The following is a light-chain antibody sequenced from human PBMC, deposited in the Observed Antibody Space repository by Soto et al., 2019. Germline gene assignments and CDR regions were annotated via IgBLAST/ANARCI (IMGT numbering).Light chain of an antibody. J-gene: IGLJ2*01. CDR2: GNS. CDR1: SSNIGAGYD. V-gene: IGLV1-40*01. Sequence: QSVLTQPPSVSVAPGQRVTISCTGTSSNIGAGYDVDWYQQLPGTAPKLLIYGNSNRPSGVPDRFSGSKSGTSASPAITGLQAEDEADYYCQSYDSSLSEDVVFGGGTKLTVL. CDR3: QSYDSSLSEDVV.